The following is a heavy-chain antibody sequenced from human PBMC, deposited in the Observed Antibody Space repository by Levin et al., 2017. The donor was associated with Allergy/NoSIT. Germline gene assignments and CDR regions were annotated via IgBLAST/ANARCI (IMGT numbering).Heavy chain of an antibody. J-gene: IGHJ4*02. V-gene: IGHV1-46*01. CDR1: GYTFTSHF. CDR3: AREGFLSGPSTYHFDY. CDR2: INLSDGTT. D-gene: IGHD3-3*01. Sequence: ASVKVSCKASGYTFTSHFMHWVRQAPGQGLEWMGIINLSDGTTRYAQKFQGRVTMTRDTSTSTVYMELSSLRSEDTAVYYCAREGFLSGPSTYHFDYWGQGTLVTVSS.